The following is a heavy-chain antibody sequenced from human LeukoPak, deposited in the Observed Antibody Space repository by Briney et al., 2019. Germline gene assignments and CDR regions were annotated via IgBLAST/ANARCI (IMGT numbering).Heavy chain of an antibody. Sequence: GGSLRLSCAASGFSVSNNYMTWVRQAPGKGLEWVSILYAGGTTYYADSVKGRFTISRDHSKNTLYLQMNSLRAEDTAVYYCAKDGAVAGVGYWGQGTLVTVSS. D-gene: IGHD6-19*01. CDR2: LYAGGTT. J-gene: IGHJ4*02. CDR3: AKDGAVAGVGY. V-gene: IGHV3-53*01. CDR1: GFSVSNNY.